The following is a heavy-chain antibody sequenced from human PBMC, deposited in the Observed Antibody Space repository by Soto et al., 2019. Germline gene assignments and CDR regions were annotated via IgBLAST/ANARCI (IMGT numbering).Heavy chain of an antibody. D-gene: IGHD3-22*01. CDR1: GYTLTELS. Sequence: GASVKVSCKVSGYTLTELSMHWVRQAPGKGLEWMGGFDPEDGETIYAQKFQGRVTMAEDTSTDTAYMELSSLRSEDTAVYYCATDSIDYYDSSVYYPAFDYWGRETLVTVSS. V-gene: IGHV1-24*01. CDR3: ATDSIDYYDSSVYYPAFDY. CDR2: FDPEDGET. J-gene: IGHJ4*02.